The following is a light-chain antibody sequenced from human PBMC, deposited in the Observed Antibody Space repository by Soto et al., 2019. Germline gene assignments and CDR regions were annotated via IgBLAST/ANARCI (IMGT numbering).Light chain of an antibody. CDR3: QQYGSSIT. Sequence: VMTQAPATLSVSPVERAALSCRASQSVSTNLAWYQHKPGQAPRLLIYGTSSRATGIPDRFSGSGSGSDFTLTISRLEPEDFAVYYCQQYGSSITFGQG. J-gene: IGKJ5*01. CDR1: QSVSTN. CDR2: GTS. V-gene: IGKV3-20*01.